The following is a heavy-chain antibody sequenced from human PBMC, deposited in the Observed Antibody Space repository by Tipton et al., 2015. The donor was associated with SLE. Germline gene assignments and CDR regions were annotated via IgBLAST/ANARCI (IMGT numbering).Heavy chain of an antibody. J-gene: IGHJ4*02. CDR3: ARAELGDFDY. CDR1: GDSITDSGYS. CDR2: IHHSGRT. D-gene: IGHD7-27*01. V-gene: IGHV4-31*03. Sequence: TLSLTCTVSGDSITDSGYSWNWVRQHPGAGLEWIGYIHHSGRTDYNPSLRSRVTISRDTSKNQFSLNVNSVTAADTAVYYCARAELGDFDYWGPGSLVTVSS.